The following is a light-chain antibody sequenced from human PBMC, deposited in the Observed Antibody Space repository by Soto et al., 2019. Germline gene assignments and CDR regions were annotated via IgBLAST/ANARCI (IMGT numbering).Light chain of an antibody. Sequence: EIVLTQSPGTLSLSPGERATLSCRASHSVSSIFLSWYQQKPGQAPRLLIYGASTRATGIPDRLSGSGSGTAFPITITRLEHEDFAVYSCQQYDSSPWTFGQGTKVEIK. CDR2: GAS. J-gene: IGKJ1*01. CDR3: QQYDSSPWT. CDR1: HSVSSIF. V-gene: IGKV3-20*01.